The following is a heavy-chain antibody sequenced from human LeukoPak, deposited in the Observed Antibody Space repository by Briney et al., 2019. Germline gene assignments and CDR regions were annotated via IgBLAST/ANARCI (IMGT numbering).Heavy chain of an antibody. CDR1: VGSISSSSYY. D-gene: IGHD3-22*01. J-gene: IGHJ4*02. Sequence: SETLSLTCTVSVGSISSSSYYWGWVRQPPGKGLEWIARIYYSGNTYYNPSLNSRVNISVDTSKNQLSLQLSSVTAAHTAVYYCARGPPGTTIVVLWGQGTLVTVSS. CDR3: ARGPPGTTIVVL. CDR2: IYYSGNT. V-gene: IGHV4-39*01.